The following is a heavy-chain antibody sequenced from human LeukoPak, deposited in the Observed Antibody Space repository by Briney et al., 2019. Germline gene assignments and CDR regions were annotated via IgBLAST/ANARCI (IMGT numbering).Heavy chain of an antibody. Sequence: SETLSLTCTVSGGSISSYYWSWIRQPPGKGLEWIGYIYYSGSTNYNPSLKSRVTISVDTSKSQFSLKLSSVTAADTAVYYCARGHYSSGWYTPLSFDYWGQGTLVTVSS. J-gene: IGHJ4*02. CDR2: IYYSGST. CDR3: ARGHYSSGWYTPLSFDY. CDR1: GGSISSYY. D-gene: IGHD6-19*01. V-gene: IGHV4-59*01.